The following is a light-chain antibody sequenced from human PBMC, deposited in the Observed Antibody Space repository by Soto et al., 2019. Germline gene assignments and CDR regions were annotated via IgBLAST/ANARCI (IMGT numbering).Light chain of an antibody. Sequence: QSVLTQPPSVSGAPGQSVTISCTRSSSNIGAGYDVHWYQQLPGTAPKLLIYGNSNRPSGVPDRFSGSKSGTSASLAITGLQAEDEADYYCQSYDSSLSGYVVFGGGTKLTVL. CDR1: SSNIGAGYD. V-gene: IGLV1-40*01. CDR2: GNS. J-gene: IGLJ2*01. CDR3: QSYDSSLSGYVV.